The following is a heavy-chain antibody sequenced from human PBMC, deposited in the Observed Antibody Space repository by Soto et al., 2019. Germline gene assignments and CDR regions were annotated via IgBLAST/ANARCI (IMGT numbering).Heavy chain of an antibody. Sequence: GGSLRLSCAASGFTFSSYSMNWVRQAPGKGLEWVSSISSSSSYIYYADSVKGRFTISRDNAKNSLYLQMNSLRAEDTAVYYCARDMIAAAGPSSIHDYWGQGTLVTVSS. CDR2: ISSSSSYI. CDR1: GFTFSSYS. CDR3: ARDMIAAAGPSSIHDY. V-gene: IGHV3-21*01. J-gene: IGHJ4*02. D-gene: IGHD6-13*01.